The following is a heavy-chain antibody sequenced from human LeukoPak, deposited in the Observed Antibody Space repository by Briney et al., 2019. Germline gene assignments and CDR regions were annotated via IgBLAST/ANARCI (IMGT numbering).Heavy chain of an antibody. CDR3: ARVTGYVIEDNFDY. CDR2: IYYSGST. CDR1: GFTFSSYW. J-gene: IGHJ4*02. D-gene: IGHD2-15*01. Sequence: GSLRLSCAASGFTFSSYWMSWIRQPPGRGLEWIGYIYYSGSTNYNPSLKSRVTISVDTSKNQFSLKLRSVTAADTAVYYCARVTGYVIEDNFDYWGQGTLVTVSS. V-gene: IGHV4-59*01.